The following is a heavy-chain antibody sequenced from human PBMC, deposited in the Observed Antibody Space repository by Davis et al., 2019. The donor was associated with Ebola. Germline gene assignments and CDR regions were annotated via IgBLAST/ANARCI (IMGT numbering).Heavy chain of an antibody. CDR2: IYYSGST. V-gene: IGHV4-59*08. J-gene: IGHJ6*02. Sequence: PSETLSLTCTVSGGSISSYYWSWIRQPPGKGLEWIGYIYYSGSTNYNPSLKSRVTISVDTSKNQFSLKLSSVTAADTAVYYCARGCSSTSCYTPGGMDVWGQGTTVTVSS. CDR1: GGSISSYY. D-gene: IGHD2-2*02. CDR3: ARGCSSTSCYTPGGMDV.